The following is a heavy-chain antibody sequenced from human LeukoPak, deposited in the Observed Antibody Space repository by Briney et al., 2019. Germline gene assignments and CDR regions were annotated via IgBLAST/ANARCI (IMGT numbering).Heavy chain of an antibody. CDR1: GGSISSSNW. J-gene: IGHJ5*02. V-gene: IGHV4-4*02. D-gene: IGHD1-26*01. Sequence: SETLSLTCAVSGGSISSSNWWSWVRQPPGKGLEWIGEIYHSGSTNYNPSLKSRVTMSVDTSKNQFSLKLNSVTAADTAVYYCAKLEGARVDPWGQGTLVTVSS. CDR3: AKLEGARVDP. CDR2: IYHSGST.